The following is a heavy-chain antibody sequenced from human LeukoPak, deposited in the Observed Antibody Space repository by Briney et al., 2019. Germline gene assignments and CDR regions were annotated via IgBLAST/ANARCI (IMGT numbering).Heavy chain of an antibody. D-gene: IGHD2-15*01. J-gene: IGHJ4*02. V-gene: IGHV3-30*03. CDR2: ISSDGNGK. CDR1: GFTFRNYA. Sequence: GRSLRLSCAASGFTFRNYAMFWVRQAPGKGLEWVAIISSDGNGKYYTDSVKGRFTISRDNSKNTLFLQMNSLRAEDSAVYYCARAPPYCSGGACYFDYWGQGTLVTVSS. CDR3: ARAPPYCSGGACYFDY.